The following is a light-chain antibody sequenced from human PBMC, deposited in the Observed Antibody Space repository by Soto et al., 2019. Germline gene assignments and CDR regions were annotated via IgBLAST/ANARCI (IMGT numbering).Light chain of an antibody. V-gene: IGLV1-40*01. Sequence: QSVLTQPPSVSGAPGQRVTISRTGSSSNIGAGYDVHWYQQLPGTAPKLLIYGNSNRPSGVPDRFSGSKSGTSASLAITGLQAEYEADYYCQSYDSSLSGTVVFGGGTKLTVL. CDR3: QSYDSSLSGTVV. J-gene: IGLJ2*01. CDR2: GNS. CDR1: SSNIGAGYD.